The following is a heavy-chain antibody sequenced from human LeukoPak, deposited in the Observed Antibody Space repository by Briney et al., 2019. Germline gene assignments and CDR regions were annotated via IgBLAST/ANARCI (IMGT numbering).Heavy chain of an antibody. D-gene: IGHD3-3*01. CDR2: ISWNSGSI. Sequence: PGRSLRLSCAASGFTFDDYAMHWVRQAPGKGLEWVSGISWNSGSIGYADSVKGRFTISRDNSKNTLYLQMNSLRAEDTAVYYCAKSQDFWSGRIFDYWGQGTLVTVSS. J-gene: IGHJ4*02. V-gene: IGHV3-9*01. CDR1: GFTFDDYA. CDR3: AKSQDFWSGRIFDY.